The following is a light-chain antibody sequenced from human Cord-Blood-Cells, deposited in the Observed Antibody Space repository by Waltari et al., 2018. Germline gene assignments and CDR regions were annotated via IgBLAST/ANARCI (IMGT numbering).Light chain of an antibody. CDR3: LQHNSYPWT. CDR1: SGMRND. Sequence: DIQMTQSQSSLSASEGDRVTITCRLSSGMRNDLGWYQQKQGKAPKSLIYAAFSLQSGVPPRFSGSGAGTEVTLTISSLQPEGFATYYCLQHNSYPWTFGQGTKVDI. J-gene: IGKJ1*01. V-gene: IGKV1-17*01. CDR2: AAF.